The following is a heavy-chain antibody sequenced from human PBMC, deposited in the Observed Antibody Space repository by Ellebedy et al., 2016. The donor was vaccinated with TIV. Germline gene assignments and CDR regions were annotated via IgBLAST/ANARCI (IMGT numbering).Heavy chain of an antibody. V-gene: IGHV3-23*01. D-gene: IGHD3-22*01. Sequence: GESLKISCATSGFTFDNFAMRWFRQAPGKGLEWVSAITGSGDRTFYADSVKGRFIISRDNSKKTLYLQMNSLRAEDTAVYYCAKGRGGGSDSSAPRYYFDYWGLGTLVTVSS. J-gene: IGHJ4*02. CDR2: ITGSGDRT. CDR3: AKGRGGGSDSSAPRYYFDY. CDR1: GFTFDNFA.